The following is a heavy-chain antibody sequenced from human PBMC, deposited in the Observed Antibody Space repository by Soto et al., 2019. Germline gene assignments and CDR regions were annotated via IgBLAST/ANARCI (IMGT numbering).Heavy chain of an antibody. CDR1: GGSISSYY. CDR3: ARSHYYYGSGSYSWFDP. D-gene: IGHD3-10*01. J-gene: IGHJ5*02. Sequence: PSETLCLTCTVSGGSISSYYWSWIRQHPGKGLEWIGYIYYSGSTNYNPSLKSRVTISVDTSKNQFSLKLSSVTAADTAVYYCARSHYYYGSGSYSWFDPWGQGTLVTVSS. CDR2: IYYSGST. V-gene: IGHV4-59*01.